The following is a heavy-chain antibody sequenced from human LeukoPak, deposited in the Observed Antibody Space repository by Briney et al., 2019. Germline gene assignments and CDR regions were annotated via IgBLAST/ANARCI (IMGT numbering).Heavy chain of an antibody. V-gene: IGHV3-23*01. Sequence: GSLRLSCAASGFTFSSYAMSWVRQAPGKGLEWVSAISGSGGSTYYADSVKGRFTISRDNSENTLNLQMNSLRAEDTAVYYCAKSRAVAGTSYYAMDVWGQGTTVT. CDR2: ISGSGGST. CDR3: AKSRAVAGTSYYAMDV. CDR1: GFTFSSYA. J-gene: IGHJ6*02. D-gene: IGHD6-19*01.